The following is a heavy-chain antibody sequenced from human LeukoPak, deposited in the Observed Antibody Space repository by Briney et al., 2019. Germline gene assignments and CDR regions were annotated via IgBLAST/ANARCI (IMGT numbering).Heavy chain of an antibody. Sequence: PGGSLRLSCAASGFTFSDYYMRWIRQAPGKGLEWVSYISSSGSTIYYADSVKGRFTISRDNAKNSLYLQMNSLRAEDTAVYYCASRHYYDSSGYGDAFDIWGQGTMVIVSS. D-gene: IGHD3-22*01. J-gene: IGHJ3*02. CDR1: GFTFSDYY. V-gene: IGHV3-11*04. CDR2: ISSSGSTI. CDR3: ASRHYYDSSGYGDAFDI.